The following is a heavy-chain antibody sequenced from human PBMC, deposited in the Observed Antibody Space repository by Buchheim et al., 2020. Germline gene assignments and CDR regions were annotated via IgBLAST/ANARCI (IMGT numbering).Heavy chain of an antibody. V-gene: IGHV3-33*01. Sequence: QVQLVESGRGVVQPGRPLRLSCAASGFTFSSYGMHWVRQAPGKGLEWVAVIWYDGSNKYYADSVKGRFTISRDNSKNTLYLQMNSLRAEDTAVYYCARGPYYYDSSGYYSAYYFDYWGQGTL. CDR1: GFTFSSYG. CDR3: ARGPYYYDSSGYYSAYYFDY. CDR2: IWYDGSNK. J-gene: IGHJ4*02. D-gene: IGHD3-22*01.